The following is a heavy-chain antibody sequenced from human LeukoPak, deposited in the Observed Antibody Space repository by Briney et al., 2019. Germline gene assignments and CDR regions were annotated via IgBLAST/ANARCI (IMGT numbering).Heavy chain of an antibody. D-gene: IGHD2-2*01. J-gene: IGHJ5*02. CDR2: INHRGST. V-gene: IGHV4-34*01. CDR1: GGSFSGYH. CDR3: AGQRVDRTINWFDP. Sequence: SETLSLTCAVYGGSFSGYHWSWIRQPPGKGLEWIGEINHRGSTNYNPSLKSRVTMSVDTSKNQFSLKLSSVTAADTAVYYCAGQRVDRTINWFDPWGQGTLVTVSS.